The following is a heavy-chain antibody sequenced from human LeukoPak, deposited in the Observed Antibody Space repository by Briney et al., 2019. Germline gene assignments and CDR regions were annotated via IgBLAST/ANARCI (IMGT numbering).Heavy chain of an antibody. V-gene: IGHV3-21*01. J-gene: IGHJ3*02. CDR1: GFTFSSYS. CDR3: ARSSPHCSSTSCYNDAFDI. Sequence: PGGSLRLSCAASGFTFSSYSRNWVRQAPGKGLEWVSSISSSSSYIYYADSVKGRFTISRDNAKNSLYLQMNSLRAEDTAVYYCARSSPHCSSTSCYNDAFDIWGEGTMVTVSS. D-gene: IGHD2-2*02. CDR2: ISSSSSYI.